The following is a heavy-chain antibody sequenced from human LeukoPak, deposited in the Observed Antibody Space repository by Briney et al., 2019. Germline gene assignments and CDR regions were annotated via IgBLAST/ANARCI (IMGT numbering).Heavy chain of an antibody. CDR3: ASRGGSRARSPWYFDY. CDR1: GGSISSSNW. V-gene: IGHV4-4*02. J-gene: IGHJ4*02. CDR2: IYHSGST. Sequence: SETLSLTCAVSGGSISSSNWWSWVRQPPGKGLEWIGEIYHSGSTNYNPSLKSRVTISVDKSKNQFSLKLSSVTAADTAVYYCASRGGSRARSPWYFDYWGQGTLVTVSS. D-gene: IGHD6-13*01.